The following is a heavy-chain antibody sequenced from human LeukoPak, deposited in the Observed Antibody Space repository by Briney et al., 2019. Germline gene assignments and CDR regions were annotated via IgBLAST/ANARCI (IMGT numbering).Heavy chain of an antibody. CDR1: GFTFSNYA. CDR2: ISGNGGTT. D-gene: IGHD6-13*01. J-gene: IGHJ4*02. CDR3: AKDTNSWPTYFDN. Sequence: PGGALRLSCAASGFTFSNYAMNWVRQAPEKGLEWVPPISGNGGTTYSADSLKGRFAISTDNTKNTLSLQMNSLRAEDAAVYYCAKDTNSWPTYFDNWGQGTLVTVSP. V-gene: IGHV3-23*01.